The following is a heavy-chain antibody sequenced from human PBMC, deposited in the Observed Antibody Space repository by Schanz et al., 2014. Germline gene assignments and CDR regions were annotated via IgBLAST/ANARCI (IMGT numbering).Heavy chain of an antibody. D-gene: IGHD5-12*01. CDR2: IYTSGAT. V-gene: IGHV4-4*07. CDR3: ARDRVYSGYDYYGMDV. Sequence: QVQLQESGPGLVKPSETLSLTCTVSGDSISSYSWSWIRRPAGKGLEWIGRIYTSGATNYNPSLKSRLTMSVDTSKNQVSLKLRSVTAADTAVYYCARDRVYSGYDYYGMDVWGQGTTVTVSS. J-gene: IGHJ6*02. CDR1: GDSISSYS.